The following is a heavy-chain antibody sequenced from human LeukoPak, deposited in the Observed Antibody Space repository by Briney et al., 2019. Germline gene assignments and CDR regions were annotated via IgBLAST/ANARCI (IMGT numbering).Heavy chain of an antibody. V-gene: IGHV1-18*03. CDR2: ISAYNGNT. CDR1: GYTFTSYG. J-gene: IGHJ5*02. CDR3: ARAETPADANWFDP. D-gene: IGHD4-23*01. Sequence: ASVKVSCKASGYTFTSYGISWVRQAPGQGLEWMGWISAYNGNTNYAQKLQGRVTMTTDTSTSTAYTELRSLRSDDMAVYYCARAETPADANWFDPWGQGTLVTVSS.